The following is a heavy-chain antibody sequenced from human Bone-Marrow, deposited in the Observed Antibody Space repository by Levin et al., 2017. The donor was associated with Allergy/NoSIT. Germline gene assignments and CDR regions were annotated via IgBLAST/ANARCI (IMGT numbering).Heavy chain of an antibody. CDR2: IYYSGST. D-gene: IGHD4-17*01. CDR1: GGSISSYY. CDR3: ASYKPQDYGDDAWFDP. Sequence: SETLSLTCTVSGGSISSYYWSWIRQPPGKGLEWIGYIYYSGSTNYNPSLKSRVTISVDTSKNQFSLKLSSVTAADTAVYYCASYKPQDYGDDAWFDPWGQGTLVTVSS. V-gene: IGHV4-59*08. J-gene: IGHJ5*02.